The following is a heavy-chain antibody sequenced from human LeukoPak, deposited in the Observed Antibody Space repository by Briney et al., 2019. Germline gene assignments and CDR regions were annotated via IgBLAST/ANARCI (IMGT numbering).Heavy chain of an antibody. D-gene: IGHD3-10*01. J-gene: IGHJ6*03. Sequence: ASVKVSCKASGYTFTSYDINWVRQATGQGLEWMGWMNPNSGNTGYAQKFQGRVTMTRNTSISTAYMELSSLRSEDTAVYYCARVQYGSGSYYSYYYYYYYMDVWGKGTTVTVSS. V-gene: IGHV1-8*01. CDR1: GYTFTSYD. CDR3: ARVQYGSGSYYSYYYYYYYMDV. CDR2: MNPNSGNT.